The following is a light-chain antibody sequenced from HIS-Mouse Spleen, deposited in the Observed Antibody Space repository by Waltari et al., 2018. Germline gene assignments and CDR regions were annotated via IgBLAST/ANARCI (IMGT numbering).Light chain of an antibody. CDR3: QQANSLPIT. Sequence: IQMTQSPSSVSASVGDTVTLTRRAGQCISSWLAWYQQKPGTAPKLLIYAASGLQSGVPSRCSGSGSGTDCTLTISSLQPEDFATYYCQQANSLPITVGQGTRLGI. CDR2: AAS. CDR1: QCISSW. V-gene: IGKV1-12*01. J-gene: IGKJ5*01.